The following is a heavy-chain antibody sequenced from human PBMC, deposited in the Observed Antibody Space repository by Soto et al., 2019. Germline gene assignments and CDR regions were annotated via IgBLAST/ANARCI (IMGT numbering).Heavy chain of an antibody. CDR3: AKEGPGGGIHIYYGMDV. J-gene: IGHJ6*02. V-gene: IGHV3-30*18. D-gene: IGHD5-18*01. Sequence: KLVESGGGVVQPGTSLRLSCAASGFVFSSYGMHWVRQAPGKGLEWVALITNDGNKEYDRESVKGRFSISRDKSTQTVDLLMNSLRPEDTGIYQCAKEGPGGGIHIYYGMDVWGQGTTVTVAS. CDR1: GFVFSSYG. CDR2: ITNDGNKE.